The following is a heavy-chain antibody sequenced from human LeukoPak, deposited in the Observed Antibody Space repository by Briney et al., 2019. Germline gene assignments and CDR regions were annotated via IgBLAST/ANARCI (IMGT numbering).Heavy chain of an antibody. CDR1: GFTFSSYA. J-gene: IGHJ4*02. V-gene: IGHV3-30-3*01. CDR3: ARDLWILGDY. Sequence: GRSLRLSCAASGFTFSSYATHWVRQAPGKGLEWVAVISYDGSNKYYADSVKGRFTISRDNSKNTLYLQMNSLRAEDTAVYYCARDLWILGDYWGQGTLVTVSS. CDR2: ISYDGSNK. D-gene: IGHD5-18*01.